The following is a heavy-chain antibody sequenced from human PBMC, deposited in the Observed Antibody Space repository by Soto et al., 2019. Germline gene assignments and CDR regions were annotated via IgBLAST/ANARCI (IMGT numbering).Heavy chain of an antibody. D-gene: IGHD1-26*01. CDR2: ISSSSTYT. CDR3: ARGPEWAPLPGY. J-gene: IGHJ4*02. CDR1: GFTFSDYY. V-gene: IGHV3-11*06. Sequence: QVQLVESGGGLVKPGGSLRLSCAASGFTFSDYYMSWVRQAPGKGLEWVSYISSSSTYTNYADSVKGRFTISRDNAKNSLYLQMNSLRAEDTAVYYCARGPEWAPLPGYWGQGTLVTVSS.